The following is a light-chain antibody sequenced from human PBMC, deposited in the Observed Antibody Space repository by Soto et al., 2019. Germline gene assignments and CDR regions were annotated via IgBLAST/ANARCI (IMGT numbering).Light chain of an antibody. CDR2: GAS. V-gene: IGKV3-15*01. Sequence: EIVMTQSPATLSVSPGERATLSCRASQSVNSNLAWYQQKPGQAPRLVIYGASTRATSIPARFSGSGSGTEFTLTISSLQSEDFAVYYCQQYKNFLTFGQGTKVEIK. CDR3: QQYKNFLT. CDR1: QSVNSN. J-gene: IGKJ1*01.